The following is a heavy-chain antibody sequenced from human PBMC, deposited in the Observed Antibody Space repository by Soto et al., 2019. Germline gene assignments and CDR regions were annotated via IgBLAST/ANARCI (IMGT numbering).Heavy chain of an antibody. J-gene: IGHJ4*02. Sequence: PSETLSLTCAVSGDSISSSFWWSWVRQPPGKGLEWIGEIYHTESTVYNPSLKSRVTISLDKSKNQFSLNLDSVTAADTAVYYCARHDFGTFDYWGRGTLVTVSS. D-gene: IGHD4-17*01. CDR1: GDSISSSFW. CDR3: ARHDFGTFDY. CDR2: IYHTEST. V-gene: IGHV4-4*02.